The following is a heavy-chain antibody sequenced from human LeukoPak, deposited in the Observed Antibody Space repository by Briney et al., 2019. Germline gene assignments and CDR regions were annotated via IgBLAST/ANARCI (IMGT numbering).Heavy chain of an antibody. CDR3: ARVHKDPTHYYYYYYMDV. CDR1: GGSISSRGYY. Sequence: SQTLSLTCTVSGGSISSRGYYWSWIRQRPGKGLEWIGYISYGGSTLYDPSLKSRVTMSVDTSKNQFSLKLSSVTAADTAVYYCARVHKDPTHYYYYYYMDVWGKGTTVTVSS. CDR2: ISYGGST. V-gene: IGHV4-31*03. J-gene: IGHJ6*03.